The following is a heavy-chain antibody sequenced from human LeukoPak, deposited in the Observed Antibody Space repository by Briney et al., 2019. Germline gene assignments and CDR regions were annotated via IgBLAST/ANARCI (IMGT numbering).Heavy chain of an antibody. D-gene: IGHD2-2*01. CDR1: GYTFTGSY. CDR3: ARGGAFCSITTCHEFDH. V-gene: IGHV1-2*02. J-gene: IGHJ4*02. Sequence: GASVKVSCKTSGYTFTGSYLHWVRQVPGQALEWMGWTNPSTGGTKSAQQFEGRVTMTRDTSNTTGYLELRSLGLDDTATYYCARGGAFCSITTCHEFDHWGQGTLVIVSS. CDR2: TNPSTGGT.